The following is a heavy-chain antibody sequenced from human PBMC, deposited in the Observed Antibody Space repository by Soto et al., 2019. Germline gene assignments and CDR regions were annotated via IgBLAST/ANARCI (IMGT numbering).Heavy chain of an antibody. D-gene: IGHD6-19*01. CDR1: GFTVGAKY. CDR2: LYGSGDT. V-gene: IGHV3-66*01. J-gene: IGHJ5*02. Sequence: EVKLVESGGGLVQPGGSLRLSCAASGFTVGAKYMSWVRQAPGKGLEWVSVLYGSGDTYYVDSVRGRFTISRDSSKNTLYLQMNSLRLDDTGVYYCAKAILQWQKVEWFDHWGQGALVSVSS. CDR3: AKAILQWQKVEWFDH.